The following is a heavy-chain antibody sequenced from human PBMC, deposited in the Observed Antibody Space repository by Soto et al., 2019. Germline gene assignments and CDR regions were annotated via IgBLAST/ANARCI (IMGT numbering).Heavy chain of an antibody. D-gene: IGHD2-2*01. V-gene: IGHV4-39*01. J-gene: IGHJ3*02. CDR1: GGSISSSSYY. CDR2: IYYSGST. CDR3: ARRNLDGSYIVVVPAAPGAFDI. Sequence: SETLSLTCTVSGGSISSSSYYWGWIRQPPGKGLEWIGSIYYSGSTYYNPSLKSRVTISVDTSKNQFSLKLSSVTAADTAVYYCARRNLDGSYIVVVPAAPGAFDIWGQGTMVTVSS.